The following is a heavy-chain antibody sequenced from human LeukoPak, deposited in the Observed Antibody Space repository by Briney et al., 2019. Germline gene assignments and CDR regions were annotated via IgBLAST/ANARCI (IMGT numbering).Heavy chain of an antibody. CDR3: AKAYSRYDSSGYYSY. V-gene: IGHV3-9*01. J-gene: IGHJ4*02. CDR2: ISWNSGSI. CDR1: GFTFDDYV. D-gene: IGHD3-22*01. Sequence: HPGRSLRLSCAASGFTFDDYVMHWVRQAPGKGLEWVSGISWNSGSIGYADSVKGRFTISRDNAKNSLYLQMNSLRAGDTAFYYCAKAYSRYDSSGYYSYWGQGTLVTVSS.